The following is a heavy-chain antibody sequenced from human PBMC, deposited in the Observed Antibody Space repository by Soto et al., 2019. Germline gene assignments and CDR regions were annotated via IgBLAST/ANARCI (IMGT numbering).Heavy chain of an antibody. CDR1: GFTFSSYA. Sequence: LRLSCAASGFTFSSYAMSWVRQAPGKGLGWVSAISGSGGSTYYADSVRGRFTISRDNSKNTLYLQMNSLRAEDTAVYYCAKDSILRAHGWFDPWGQGTLVTVSS. V-gene: IGHV3-23*01. CDR2: ISGSGGST. J-gene: IGHJ5*02. CDR3: AKDSILRAHGWFDP.